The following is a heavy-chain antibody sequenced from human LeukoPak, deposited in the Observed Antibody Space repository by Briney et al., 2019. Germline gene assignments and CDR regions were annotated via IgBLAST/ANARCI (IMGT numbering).Heavy chain of an antibody. CDR3: AQDKSMIVVAYFDY. V-gene: IGHV3-30*18. Sequence: PGRSLRLSCAASGFTFSSYGMHWVRQAPGKGLEWVAVISYDGSNKYYADSVKGRFTISRDNSKNTLYLQMNSLRAEDTAVYYCAQDKSMIVVAYFDYWGQGTLVTVS. D-gene: IGHD3-22*01. CDR1: GFTFSSYG. J-gene: IGHJ4*02. CDR2: ISYDGSNK.